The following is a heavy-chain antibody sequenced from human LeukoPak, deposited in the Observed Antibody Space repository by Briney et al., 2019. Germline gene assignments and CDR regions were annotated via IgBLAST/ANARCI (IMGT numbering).Heavy chain of an antibody. J-gene: IGHJ4*02. CDR1: GFTVSSNH. Sequence: QPGGSLRLSCAASGFTVSSNHMSWVRQAPGKGLEWVSVIYTGGSTYYADSVKGRFTISRDNSKNTPYLQMNSLRAEDTAVYYCARDSGFGEFNDCWGQGTLVTVSS. CDR2: IYTGGST. V-gene: IGHV3-66*01. D-gene: IGHD3-10*01. CDR3: ARDSGFGEFNDC.